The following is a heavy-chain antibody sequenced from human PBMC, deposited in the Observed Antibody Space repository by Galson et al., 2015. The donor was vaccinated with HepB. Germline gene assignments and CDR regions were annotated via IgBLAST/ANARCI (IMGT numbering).Heavy chain of an antibody. Sequence: CAISGDSVSSNSAAWNWIRQSPSRGLEWLGRTYYRSKWYNDYAVSVKSRITINPDTSKNQFSLQLNSVTPEDTAVYYCARASEQWLGTSPFDYWGQGTLVTVSS. D-gene: IGHD6-19*01. CDR3: ARASEQWLGTSPFDY. CDR2: TYYRSKWYN. V-gene: IGHV6-1*01. CDR1: GDSVSSNSAA. J-gene: IGHJ4*02.